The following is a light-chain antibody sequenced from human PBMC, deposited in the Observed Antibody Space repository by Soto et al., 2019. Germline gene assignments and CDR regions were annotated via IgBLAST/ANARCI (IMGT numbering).Light chain of an antibody. CDR2: WAS. Sequence: DIVMTQSPDSLAVSLGERATINCKSSQNVLYSSNNKNQLAWYQQKPGQPPKLLIYWASTRESGVPDRFSGSGSGTDFILTISSLQAEDVAVYYCQQYYSPPLTFGGGTMVEIK. CDR3: QQYYSPPLT. CDR1: QNVLYSSNNKNQ. J-gene: IGKJ4*01. V-gene: IGKV4-1*01.